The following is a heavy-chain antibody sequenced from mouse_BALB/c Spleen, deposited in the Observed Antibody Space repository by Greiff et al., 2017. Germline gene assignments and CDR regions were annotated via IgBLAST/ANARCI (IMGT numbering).Heavy chain of an antibody. V-gene: IGHV3-2*02. CDR1: GYSITSDYA. CDR2: ISYSGST. J-gene: IGHJ2*01. CDR3: ARRRGLRYFDY. Sequence: DVQLQESGPGLVKPSQSLSLTCTVTGYSITSDYAWNWIRQFPGNKLEWMGYISYSGSTSYNPSLKSRISITRDTSKNQFFLQLNSVTTEDTATYYCARRRGLRYFDYWGQGTTLTVSS.